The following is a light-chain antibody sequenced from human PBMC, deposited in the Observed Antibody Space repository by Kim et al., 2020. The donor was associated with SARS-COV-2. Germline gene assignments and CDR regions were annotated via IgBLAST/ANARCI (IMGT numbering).Light chain of an antibody. CDR1: QSVSSSY. Sequence: EIVLTQSPGTLSLSPGERATLSCRASQSVSSSYLAWYQQQPGQAPRLLIDGASSRATGIPDRFSGSGSGTDFTLTISRLEPEDFAVYYCQQYGGSPGLTFGGGTKVDIK. CDR3: QQYGGSPGLT. CDR2: GAS. J-gene: IGKJ4*01. V-gene: IGKV3-20*01.